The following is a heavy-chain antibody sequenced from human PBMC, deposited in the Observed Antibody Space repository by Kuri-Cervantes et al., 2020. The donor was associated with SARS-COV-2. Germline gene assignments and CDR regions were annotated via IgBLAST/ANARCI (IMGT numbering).Heavy chain of an antibody. CDR3: ARGRLRFLEWLAYYFDY. D-gene: IGHD3-3*01. CDR1: GYTLSELS. Sequence: ASVKVSCKVSGYTLSELSIHWVRQPPGQGLEWMGGYHPDDGETFYAQKFQGRVTMTEDTSTDTAYMELSRLRSDDTAVYYCARGRLRFLEWLAYYFDYWGQGTLVTVSS. CDR2: YHPDDGET. V-gene: IGHV1-24*01. J-gene: IGHJ4*02.